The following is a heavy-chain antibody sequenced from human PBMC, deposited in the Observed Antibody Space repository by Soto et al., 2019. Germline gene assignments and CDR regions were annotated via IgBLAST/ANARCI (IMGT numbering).Heavy chain of an antibody. V-gene: IGHV3-48*01. J-gene: IGHJ6*02. CDR2: ISSSSSTI. D-gene: IGHD2-2*01. CDR3: ARDPAIVVVPAAIVSMDV. CDR1: GFTFSSYS. Sequence: PGGSLRLSCAASGFTFSSYSMNWVRQAPGKGLEWVSYISSSSSTIYYADSVKGRFTISRDNAKNSLYLQMNSLRAEDTAVYYCARDPAIVVVPAAIVSMDVWGQGTTVTVSS.